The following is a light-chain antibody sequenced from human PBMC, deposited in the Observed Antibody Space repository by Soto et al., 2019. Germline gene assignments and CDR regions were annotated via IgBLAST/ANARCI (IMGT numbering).Light chain of an antibody. V-gene: IGKV3-20*01. CDR1: QSLANSR. CDR2: GGS. J-gene: IGKJ2*01. Sequence: EIVLTQSPGTLSLSPGERATLSCRASQSLANSRLAWYQQKPGQAPKVLIYGGSNRATGIPDRFSGSGSGTDFTLTISRLEPEDFEVYYCQQWSSSPRTFGQGTKVDIK. CDR3: QQWSSSPRT.